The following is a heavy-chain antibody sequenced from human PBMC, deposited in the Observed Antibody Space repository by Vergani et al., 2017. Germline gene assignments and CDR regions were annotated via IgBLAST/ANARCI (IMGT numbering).Heavy chain of an antibody. CDR3: ARISGRTIACHSKACWFDS. J-gene: IGHJ5*01. CDR2: LDWDNTN. CDR1: GFSLSSGGMR. Sequence: QVTLKESGPALVKPTQTLTLTCSLSGFSLSSGGMRVSWIRQPPGKALEWLARLDWDNTNVYSSSLKSSLFFSKDISKNEVVLTMPNMDPVDTATYYCARISGRTIACHSKACWFDSWGQGILVTVSS. V-gene: IGHV2-70*04. D-gene: IGHD3-10*01.